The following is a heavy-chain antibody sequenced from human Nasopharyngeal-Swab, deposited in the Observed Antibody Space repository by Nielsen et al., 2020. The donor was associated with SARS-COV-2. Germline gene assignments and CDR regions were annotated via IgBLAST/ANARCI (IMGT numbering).Heavy chain of an antibody. V-gene: IGHV1-8*01. J-gene: IGHJ6*03. D-gene: IGHD5-12*01. CDR3: ARGHRGYSGYDYYYYYMDV. Sequence: WVRQAPGQGLEWMGWMNPNSGNTGYAQKFQGRVTMTRNTSISTAYMELSSLRSEDTAVYYCARGHRGYSGYDYYYYYMDVWGKGTTVTSP. CDR2: MNPNSGNT.